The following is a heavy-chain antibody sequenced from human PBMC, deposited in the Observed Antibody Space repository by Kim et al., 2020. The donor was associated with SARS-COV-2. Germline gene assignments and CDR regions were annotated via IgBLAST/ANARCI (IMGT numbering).Heavy chain of an antibody. Sequence: GGSLRLSCAASGFTFSNAWMSWVRQAPGKGLEWVGRIKSKTDGGTTDYAAPVKGRFTISRDDSKNTLYLQMNSLKTEDTAVYYCGVVVVTLWDAFDIWGQGTMVTVSS. CDR2: IKSKTDGGTT. D-gene: IGHD3-22*01. CDR1: GFTFSNAW. J-gene: IGHJ3*02. V-gene: IGHV3-15*01. CDR3: GVVVVTLWDAFDI.